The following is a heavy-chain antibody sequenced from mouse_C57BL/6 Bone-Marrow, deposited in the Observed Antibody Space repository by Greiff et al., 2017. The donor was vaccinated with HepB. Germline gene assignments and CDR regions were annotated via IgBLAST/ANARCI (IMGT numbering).Heavy chain of an antibody. CDR3: AIWGYYGSSYHYAMDY. J-gene: IGHJ4*01. Sequence: QVQLKQPGAELVKPGASVKVSCKASGYTFTSYWMHWVKQRPGQGLEWIGRIHPSDSDTNYNQKFKGKATLTVDKSSSTAYMQLSSLTSEDSAVYYCAIWGYYGSSYHYAMDYWGQGTSVTVSS. CDR1: GYTFTSYW. D-gene: IGHD1-1*01. V-gene: IGHV1-74*01. CDR2: IHPSDSDT.